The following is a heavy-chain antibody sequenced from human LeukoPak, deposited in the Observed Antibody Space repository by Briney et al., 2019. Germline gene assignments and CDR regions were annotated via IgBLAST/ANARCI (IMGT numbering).Heavy chain of an antibody. CDR1: GGSISSYY. Sequence: PSETLSLTCTVSGGSISSYYWSWIRQPPGKGLEWIGYIYTSGSTNYNPSLKSRVTISVDTSKNQFSLKLSSVAAADTAVYYCARDRVRVAAAANNWFDPWGQGTLVTVSS. CDR3: ARDRVRVAAAANNWFDP. J-gene: IGHJ5*02. V-gene: IGHV4-4*09. D-gene: IGHD6-13*01. CDR2: IYTSGST.